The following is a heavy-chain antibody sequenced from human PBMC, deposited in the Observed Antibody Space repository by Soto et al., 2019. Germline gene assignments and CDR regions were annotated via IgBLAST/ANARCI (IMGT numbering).Heavy chain of an antibody. V-gene: IGHV1-3*01. CDR1: GYTFTSYA. D-gene: IGHD4-17*01. Sequence: QVQLVQSGAEVKKPGASVKVSCKASGYTFTSYAMHWVRQAPGQRLEWMGWINAGNGNTKYSQKFQGRVTITRDTSASTAYMELSSLRSEDTAVYYCARDLATVTTFWFDPWGQGTLVTVSS. CDR2: INAGNGNT. CDR3: ARDLATVTTFWFDP. J-gene: IGHJ5*02.